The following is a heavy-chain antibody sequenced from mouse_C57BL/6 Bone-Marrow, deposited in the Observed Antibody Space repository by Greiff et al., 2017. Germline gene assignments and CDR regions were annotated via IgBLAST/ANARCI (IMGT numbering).Heavy chain of an antibody. CDR3: AKGNYVHFDY. CDR2: IYPRSGNT. CDR1: GYTFTSYG. D-gene: IGHD2-1*01. J-gene: IGHJ2*01. V-gene: IGHV1-81*01. Sequence: QVQLKESGAELARPGASVKLSCKASGYTFTSYGISWVKQRTGQGLEWIGEIYPRSGNTYYNEKFKGKATLTADKSSSTAYTELRSLTSVNSAVYFCAKGNYVHFDYWGQGTTLTVSS.